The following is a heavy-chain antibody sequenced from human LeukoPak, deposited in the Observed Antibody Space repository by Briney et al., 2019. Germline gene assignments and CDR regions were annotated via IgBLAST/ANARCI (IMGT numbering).Heavy chain of an antibody. J-gene: IGHJ4*02. D-gene: IGHD3-10*01. Sequence: GGSLRLSCAASGFTFSSYGMHWVRQAPGKGLEWVAVIWYDGSNKYYADSVKGRFTISRDNSENTLYLQMNSLRAEDTAVYYCARPLWFGESYPFDYWGQGTLVTVSS. CDR2: IWYDGSNK. CDR1: GFTFSSYG. CDR3: ARPLWFGESYPFDY. V-gene: IGHV3-33*01.